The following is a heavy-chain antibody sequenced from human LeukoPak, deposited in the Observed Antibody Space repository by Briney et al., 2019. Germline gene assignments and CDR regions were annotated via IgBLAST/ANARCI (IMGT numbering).Heavy chain of an antibody. CDR1: GFTFSSYD. V-gene: IGHV3-13*01. CDR2: IGTAGDT. Sequence: PGGSLRLSCAASGFTFSSYDMHWVRQATGKGLEWVSAIGTAGDTYYPGSVKGRFTISRENAKNSLYLQMNSLRAGDTAVYYCARASSGWIGYYYGMDVWGQGTTVTVSS. J-gene: IGHJ6*02. D-gene: IGHD6-19*01. CDR3: ARASSGWIGYYYGMDV.